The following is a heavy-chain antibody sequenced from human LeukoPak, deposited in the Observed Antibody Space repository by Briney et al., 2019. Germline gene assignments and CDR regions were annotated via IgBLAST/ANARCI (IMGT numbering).Heavy chain of an antibody. J-gene: IGHJ4*02. Sequence: GGSLKLSCAASGFTFSVSAMYWVRQASGKGLEWIGRIRNKANNYATAYAASVKGRFTISREDSKNTAYLQMNSLKTEDTAVYYCTYTSSSGVVYWGQGTLVTVSS. CDR1: GFTFSVSA. CDR2: IRNKANNYAT. D-gene: IGHD6-6*01. CDR3: TYTSSSGVVY. V-gene: IGHV3-73*01.